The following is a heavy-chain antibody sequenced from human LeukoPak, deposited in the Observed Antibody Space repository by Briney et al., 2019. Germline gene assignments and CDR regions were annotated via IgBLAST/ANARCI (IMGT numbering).Heavy chain of an antibody. J-gene: IGHJ4*02. V-gene: IGHV3-15*01. Sequence: GGSLRLSCAASGFTFSNAWMSWVRQAPGKGLEWVGHIKSKTDGGTTDYAAPVKGRFTISRDDSKNTVYLQMNSLKTEDTAVYYCNTDLNLYCRGSICDFDYWGQGTLVTVSS. CDR3: NTDLNLYCRGSICDFDY. CDR2: IKSKTDGGTT. CDR1: GFTFSNAW. D-gene: IGHD2-2*01.